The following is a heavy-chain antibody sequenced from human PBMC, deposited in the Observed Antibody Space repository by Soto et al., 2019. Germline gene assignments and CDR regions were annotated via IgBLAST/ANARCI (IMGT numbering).Heavy chain of an antibody. J-gene: IGHJ4*02. V-gene: IGHV1-8*01. CDR3: ARRAETNGWNGFGADKYYFDF. CDR1: GYTFTSYD. D-gene: IGHD1-1*01. Sequence: ASVKVSCKASGYTFTSYDIYWVRQATGQGLEWMGWMNPNTGNSGYAQKFQGRVTVTSDTSINTVYMELSSLRSEDTAVYYCARRAETNGWNGFGADKYYFDFWGQGTLVTVSS. CDR2: MNPNTGNS.